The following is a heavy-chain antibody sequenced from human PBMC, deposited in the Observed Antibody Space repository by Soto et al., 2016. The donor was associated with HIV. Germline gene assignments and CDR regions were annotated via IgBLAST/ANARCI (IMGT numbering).Heavy chain of an antibody. CDR1: GYSFRNYG. D-gene: IGHD3-10*01. CDR2: ISGYHGNT. V-gene: IGHV1-18*01. J-gene: IGHJ4*02. Sequence: QVQLVQSGPEVKKPGASVTVSCKASGYSFRNYGIGWVRQVPGQGLEWMGWISGYHGNTRYAQKFQGRVTMTIEASTTTAYMELRSLTSDDTAVYFCGRDWSMVRGIGLDYWGQGTRVTVSS. CDR3: GRDWSMVRGIGLDY.